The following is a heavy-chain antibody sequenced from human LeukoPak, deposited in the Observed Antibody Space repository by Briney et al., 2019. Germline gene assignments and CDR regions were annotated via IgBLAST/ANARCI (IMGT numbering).Heavy chain of an antibody. V-gene: IGHV1-69*05. J-gene: IGHJ5*02. CDR3: AHAGEVDYGDYGGGNWFDP. D-gene: IGHD4-17*01. Sequence: SVKVSCKASGGTFGSYAISWVRQAPGQGLEWMGGIIPIFGTANYAQKFQGRVTITTDESTSTAYMELSSLRSEDTAVYYCAHAGEVDYGDYGGGNWFDPWGQGTLVTVSS. CDR2: IIPIFGTA. CDR1: GGTFGSYA.